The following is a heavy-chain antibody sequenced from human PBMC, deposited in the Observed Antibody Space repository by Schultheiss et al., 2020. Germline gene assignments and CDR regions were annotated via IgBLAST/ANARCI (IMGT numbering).Heavy chain of an antibody. Sequence: SQTLSLTCAVYGGSFSGYYWSWIRQPPGKGLEWIGEINHSGSTNYNPSLKSRVTISVDTSKNQFSLKLSSVTAADTAVYYCARGRSAAAAGTPFEYWGQGTLVTVSS. D-gene: IGHD6-13*01. J-gene: IGHJ4*02. CDR3: ARGRSAAAAGTPFEY. CDR1: GGSFSGYY. V-gene: IGHV4-34*01. CDR2: INHSGST.